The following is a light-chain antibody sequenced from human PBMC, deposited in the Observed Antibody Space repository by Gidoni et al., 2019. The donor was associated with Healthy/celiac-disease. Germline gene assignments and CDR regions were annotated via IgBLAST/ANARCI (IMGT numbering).Light chain of an antibody. CDR3: QQRSNWPPRDT. J-gene: IGKJ2*01. CDR2: DAS. Sequence: EIVLTQSPATLSLSPGERATLSCRASQSVSSYLAWYQQKPGQAPRLLIYDASNRATGIPARFSGSGSGTDFTLTISSLEPEDFAVYYCQQRSNWPPRDTFXQXTKLEIK. CDR1: QSVSSY. V-gene: IGKV3-11*01.